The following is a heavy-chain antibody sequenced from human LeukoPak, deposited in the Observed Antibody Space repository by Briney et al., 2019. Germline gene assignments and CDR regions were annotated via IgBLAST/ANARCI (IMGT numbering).Heavy chain of an antibody. V-gene: IGHV4-31*02. CDR1: GGSIXSGGYY. CDR3: ARAGGYYYDSSGYYPPTYYFDY. D-gene: IGHD3-22*01. CDR2: IYYSGST. J-gene: IGHJ4*02. Sequence: LSLTXXXSGGSIXSGGYYWSWIRQHPGKGLEWIGYIYYSGSTYYNPSLKSRFTISVDTSKNQFSLKLSSVTAADTAVYYCARAGGYYYDSSGYYPPTYYFDYWGQGTLVTVSS.